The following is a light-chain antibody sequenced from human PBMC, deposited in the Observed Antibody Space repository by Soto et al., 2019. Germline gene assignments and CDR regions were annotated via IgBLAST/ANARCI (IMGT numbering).Light chain of an antibody. CDR1: QSVDSW. CDR2: KAS. CDR3: QHYNDYSRR. Sequence: DIPMTQSPSTLSASIGDRVTITCRTSQSVDSWLAWYQQKPGKAPKLLIYKASSLQTGVPSRFSGSGSGTEFTLTISSLQPDDFATYYCQHYNDYSRRFGQGTKVEIK. J-gene: IGKJ1*01. V-gene: IGKV1-5*03.